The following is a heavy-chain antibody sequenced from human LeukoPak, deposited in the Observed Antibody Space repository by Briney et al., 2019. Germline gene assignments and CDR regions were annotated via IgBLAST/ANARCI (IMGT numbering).Heavy chain of an antibody. D-gene: IGHD3-22*01. CDR2: INPSGGST. CDR3: ARGRYYYDSSGYLNY. CDR1: GYTFTSYY. J-gene: IGHJ4*02. V-gene: IGHV1-46*01. Sequence: ASVTVSCTASGYTFTSYYMHWVRQAPGQGLEWMGIINPSGGSTSYAQKFQGRVTMTRDTSTSTVYMELSSLRSEDTAVYYCARGRYYYDSSGYLNYWGQGTLVTVSS.